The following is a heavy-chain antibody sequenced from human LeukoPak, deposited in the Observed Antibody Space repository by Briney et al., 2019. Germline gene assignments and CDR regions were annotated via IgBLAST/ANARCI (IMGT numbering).Heavy chain of an antibody. Sequence: ASVKVSCKASGYTFTSYYMHWVRQAPGQGLEWMGLINPTGGSTGYAQKFQGRVTMTRNTSISTAYMELSSLRSEDTAVYYCAKGLSYYYGSGSTNFDYWGQGTLVTVSS. J-gene: IGHJ4*02. CDR3: AKGLSYYYGSGSTNFDY. V-gene: IGHV1-46*01. CDR1: GYTFTSYY. D-gene: IGHD3-10*01. CDR2: INPTGGST.